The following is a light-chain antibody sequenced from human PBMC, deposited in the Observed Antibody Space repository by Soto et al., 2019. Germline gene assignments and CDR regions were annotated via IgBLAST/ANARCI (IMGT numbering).Light chain of an antibody. Sequence: NGVTQSPGPLPLSTGERATLSCRASQSVISNYLAWYQQKPGQAPRLLIYGTSSRATGIPDRFSGSGSGTDFTLTISRLEPEDFAVYYCQQYGNSPITFGQGTRLEIK. CDR3: QQYGNSPIT. V-gene: IGKV3-20*01. CDR1: QSVISNY. J-gene: IGKJ5*01. CDR2: GTS.